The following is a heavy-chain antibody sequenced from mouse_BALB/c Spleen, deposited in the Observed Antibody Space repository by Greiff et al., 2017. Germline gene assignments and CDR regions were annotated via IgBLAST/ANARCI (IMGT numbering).Heavy chain of an antibody. CDR1: GYTFTDYY. CDR2: IYPGSGNT. CDR3: ATQGYYYAMDY. J-gene: IGHJ4*01. V-gene: IGHV1-77*01. Sequence: QVQLQQSGAELARPGASVKLSCKASGYTFTDYYINWVKQRTGQGLEWIGEIYPGSGNTYYNEKFKGKATLTADKSSSTAYMQLSSLTSEDSAVYFCATQGYYYAMDYWGQGTSVTVSS.